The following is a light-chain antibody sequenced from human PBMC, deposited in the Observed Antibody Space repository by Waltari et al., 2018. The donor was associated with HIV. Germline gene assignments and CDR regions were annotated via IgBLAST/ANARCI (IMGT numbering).Light chain of an antibody. Sequence: EIVLTQSPGTLSLSPGQRATLSCGASQSVGSSFLAWYQQKPGQAPRLIIYRTSTRATGTPDRVNGSWSGTDFILTISRLEPADSAVYYCQQYSTSTGYTFGQGTKLEIK. V-gene: IGKV3-20*01. CDR1: QSVGSSF. CDR3: QQYSTSTGYT. J-gene: IGKJ2*01. CDR2: RTS.